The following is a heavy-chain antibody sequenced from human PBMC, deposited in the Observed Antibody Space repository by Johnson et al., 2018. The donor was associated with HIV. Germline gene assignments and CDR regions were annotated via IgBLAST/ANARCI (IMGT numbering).Heavy chain of an antibody. V-gene: IGHV3-13*01. CDR2: IATTGDT. CDR3: ARGSYDGDAFDI. CDR1: GFTFDDYA. D-gene: IGHD1-26*01. Sequence: VQLVESGGGLVQPGRSLRLSCAASGFTFDDYAMHWVRQVTGKRLEWVSGIATTGDTYYLGSVKGRFTISRENAKNSLYLQVNSLRAGDTALYYCARGSYDGDAFDIWGQGTLVTVSS. J-gene: IGHJ3*02.